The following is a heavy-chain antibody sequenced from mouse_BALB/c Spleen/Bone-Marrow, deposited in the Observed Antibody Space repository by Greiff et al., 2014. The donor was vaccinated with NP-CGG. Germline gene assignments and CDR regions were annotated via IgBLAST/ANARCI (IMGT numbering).Heavy chain of an antibody. CDR2: IWAGGST. V-gene: IGHV2-9*02. CDR1: GFSLNSYG. Sequence: VQLQQSGPGLVAPSQSLSITCTVSGFSLNSYGVHWVRQPPGKGLEWLGVIWAGGSTNYNSALMSRLGISKGNSKIQVCLKMNKLQTDYTAMYYCARVYLWYFDVWGAGTTVTVSS. J-gene: IGHJ1*01. D-gene: IGHD2-3*01. CDR3: ARVYLWYFDV.